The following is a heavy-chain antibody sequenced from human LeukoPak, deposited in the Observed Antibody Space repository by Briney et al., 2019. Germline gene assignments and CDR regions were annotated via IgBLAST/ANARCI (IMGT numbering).Heavy chain of an antibody. CDR2: ISGSGGST. V-gene: IGHV3-23*01. J-gene: IGHJ4*02. D-gene: IGHD4-17*01. Sequence: GGSLRLSCAASGFTFSSYAMSWVRQAPGKGLEWVSAISGSGGSTYYADSVKGRFTISRGNSKNTLYLQMNSLRAEDSAVYYCAKEGRTTVTPDAIDYWGQGTLVTVSS. CDR3: AKEGRTTVTPDAIDY. CDR1: GFTFSSYA.